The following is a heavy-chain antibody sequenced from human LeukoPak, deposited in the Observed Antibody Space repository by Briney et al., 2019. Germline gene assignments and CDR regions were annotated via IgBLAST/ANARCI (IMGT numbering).Heavy chain of an antibody. V-gene: IGHV4-30-2*01. CDR3: ARDRCSGGSCFHLDY. D-gene: IGHD2-15*01. CDR1: GGSISSGGYS. J-gene: IGHJ4*02. Sequence: SQTLSLTCAVSGGSISSGGYSWSWIRQPPGKGLEWIGYIYHSGSTYYNPSLKSRVTISVDRSKNQFSLKLSSVTAADTALYYCARDRCSGGSCFHLDYWGQGALVTVSS. CDR2: IYHSGST.